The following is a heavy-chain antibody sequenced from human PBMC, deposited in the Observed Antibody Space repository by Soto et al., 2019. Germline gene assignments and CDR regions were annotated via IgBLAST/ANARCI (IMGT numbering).Heavy chain of an antibody. Sequence: ASVKVSCKASGYTFTSYTMHWVRQAPGQRLEWMGWINAGNGNTKYSQNFQGRVTITRDTSASRAYMELSSLRSEDTAVYYCVRDRRELPKDYYFDYWGQGTLVTVSS. CDR3: VRDRRELPKDYYFDY. CDR2: INAGNGNT. CDR1: GYTFTSYT. D-gene: IGHD1-7*01. J-gene: IGHJ4*02. V-gene: IGHV1-3*01.